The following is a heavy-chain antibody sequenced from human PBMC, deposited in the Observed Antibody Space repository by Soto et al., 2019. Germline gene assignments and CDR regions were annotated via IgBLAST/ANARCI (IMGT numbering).Heavy chain of an antibody. CDR1: GFTFSSYA. CDR2: ISGSGGST. V-gene: IGHV3-23*01. Sequence: GGSLRLSCAASGFTFSSYAMSWVRQAPGKGLEWVSAISGSGGSTYYADSVKGRFTISRDNSKNTLYLQMNSLRAEDTAVYYCAKDLGGIAARRFYYYYMDVWGKGTTVTVSS. J-gene: IGHJ6*03. CDR3: AKDLGGIAARRFYYYYMDV. D-gene: IGHD6-6*01.